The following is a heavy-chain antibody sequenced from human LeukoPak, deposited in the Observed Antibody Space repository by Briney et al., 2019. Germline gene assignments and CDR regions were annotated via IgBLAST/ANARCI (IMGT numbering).Heavy chain of an antibody. CDR2: IYSGGSI. D-gene: IGHD3/OR15-3a*01. Sequence: GGSLRLSCADSVLSFLENNMRSVRQPPGKGLEWLSVIYSGGSINYADSVDGRFTISTDDAKNTLHLQMHSLRGDDTDVYYYERGAPGVGLVNQFDYWGQGTQVIVSS. J-gene: IGHJ4*02. V-gene: IGHV3-53*01. CDR1: VLSFLENN. CDR3: ERGAPGVGLVNQFDY.